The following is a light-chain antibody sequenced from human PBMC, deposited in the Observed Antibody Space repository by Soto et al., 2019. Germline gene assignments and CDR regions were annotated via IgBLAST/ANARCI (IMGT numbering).Light chain of an antibody. CDR3: AAWDDSLIGSV. CDR1: SSNIGSNT. V-gene: IGLV1-44*01. J-gene: IGLJ1*01. CDR2: GNN. Sequence: QSFLTQPPSASGTPGQRVTISCSGSSSNIGSNTVNWYQQFPGTAPKLLIYGNNQRPSGVPDRFSGSKSGTSASLAISGLQSEDEADYYCAAWDDSLIGSVFGTGTKVTVL.